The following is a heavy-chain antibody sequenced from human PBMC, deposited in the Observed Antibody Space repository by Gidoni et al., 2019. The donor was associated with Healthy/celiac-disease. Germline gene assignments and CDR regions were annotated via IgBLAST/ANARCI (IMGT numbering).Heavy chain of an antibody. CDR3: ARTTYSGSSRQRWGFDP. CDR2: INHSGST. CDR1: GGSFSGYY. V-gene: IGHV4-34*01. D-gene: IGHD1-26*01. Sequence: QVQLQQWGAGLLKPSETLSLTCAVYGGSFSGYYWSWIRQPPGKGLEWIGEINHSGSTNYNPSLKSRVTISVDTSKNQFSLKLSSVTAADTAVYYCARTTYSGSSRQRWGFDPWGQGTLVTVSS. J-gene: IGHJ5*02.